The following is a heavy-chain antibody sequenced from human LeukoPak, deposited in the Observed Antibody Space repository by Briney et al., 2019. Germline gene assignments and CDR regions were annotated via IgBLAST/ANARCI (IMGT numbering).Heavy chain of an antibody. J-gene: IGHJ6*03. CDR3: AKMRGQYYHSYYMDA. Sequence: GRSLRLSCAASGFTFSSYAMHWVRQAPGKGLEWVSYGGSGGSTYYADSVKGRFTVSRDNSKSTLYLQMNSLTAEDTAVYYCAKMRGQYYHSYYMDAWGKGTTVTVSS. V-gene: IGHV3-23*01. CDR2: GGSGGST. CDR1: GFTFSSYA.